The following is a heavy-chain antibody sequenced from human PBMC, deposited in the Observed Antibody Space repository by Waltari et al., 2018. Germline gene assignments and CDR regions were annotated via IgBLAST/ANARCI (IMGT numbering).Heavy chain of an antibody. Sequence: QVQLQESGPGLVKPSETLSLTCAVSGYSISSGYYWGWIRQPPGKGLEWIGSIYHSGSTYYNPSLKSRVTISVDTSKNQFSLKLSSVTAADTAVYYCAGKEMATNYWGQGTLVTVSS. CDR1: GYSISSGYY. V-gene: IGHV4-38-2*01. CDR3: AGKEMATNY. CDR2: IYHSGST. J-gene: IGHJ4*02. D-gene: IGHD1-26*01.